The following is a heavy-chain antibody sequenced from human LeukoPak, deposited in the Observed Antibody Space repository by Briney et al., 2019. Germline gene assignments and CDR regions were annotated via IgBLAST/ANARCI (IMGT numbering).Heavy chain of an antibody. Sequence: PSETLSLTCTVSGGSISSYYWRWIRQPAGKGLEWVGRIYTSGRTNYNPSLKRRVPMSVDTSKNQFSLNLRSVTAADTAVYYCGVGATWAHYWGQGTLVTVSS. D-gene: IGHD1-26*01. CDR3: GVGATWAHY. CDR1: GGSISSYY. V-gene: IGHV4-4*07. CDR2: IYTSGRT. J-gene: IGHJ4*02.